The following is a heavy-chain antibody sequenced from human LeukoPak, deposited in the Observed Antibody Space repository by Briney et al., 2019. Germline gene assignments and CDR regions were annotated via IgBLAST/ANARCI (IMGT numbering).Heavy chain of an antibody. CDR2: IYSGAGT. CDR1: GFTVSSHY. D-gene: IGHD6-13*01. J-gene: IGHJ4*02. V-gene: IGHV3-66*02. Sequence: GGSLRLSCAASGFTVSSHYMSWVRQAPGKGLEWVSVIYSGAGTSYADSVQGRFTISRDNSKNTLYLQMNSLRVEHTAVYYCARDRGFSSSWRLFVYWGQGTLVTVSS. CDR3: ARDRGFSSSWRLFVY.